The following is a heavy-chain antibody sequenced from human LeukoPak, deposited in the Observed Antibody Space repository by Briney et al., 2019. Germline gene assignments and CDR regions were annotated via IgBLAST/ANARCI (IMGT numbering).Heavy chain of an antibody. CDR2: INPSGGST. D-gene: IGHD3-10*01. CDR1: GYTFTSYY. Sequence: GASVKVSCKASGYTFTSYYMHWVRQAPGQGLEWMGIINPSGGSTSYAQKFQGRVTMTRDTSTSTVYMELSSLRSEDTAVYYCARYPSGPSVWFGESQPIDYWGQGTLVTVSS. CDR3: ARYPSGPSVWFGESQPIDY. J-gene: IGHJ4*02. V-gene: IGHV1-46*01.